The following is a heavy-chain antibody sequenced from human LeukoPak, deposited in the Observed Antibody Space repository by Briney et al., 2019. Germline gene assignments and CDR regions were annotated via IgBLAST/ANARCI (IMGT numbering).Heavy chain of an antibody. Sequence: GGSLRLSCAASGFTFSSYAMHWVRQAPGKGLEYVSAITTNGGSTYYANSVKGRFTISRDNSKNTLYLQMGSLRAEDMAVYYCARRPGGRYYDYWGQGTPVTVSS. V-gene: IGHV3-64*01. CDR3: ARRPGGRYYDY. D-gene: IGHD3-10*01. J-gene: IGHJ4*02. CDR2: ITTNGGST. CDR1: GFTFSSYA.